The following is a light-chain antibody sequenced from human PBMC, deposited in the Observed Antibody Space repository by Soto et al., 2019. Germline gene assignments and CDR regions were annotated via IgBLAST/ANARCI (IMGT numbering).Light chain of an antibody. V-gene: IGLV2-11*01. CDR3: FSYAGSRV. CDR2: DVN. Sequence: QSALTQPRSVSGSPGQSVTISCTGTSSDVGGYDYVSWYRQHPGKAPKLMIFDVNERPSGVPDRFSGSKSGNTAFLTISGLQAEDEADYSCFSYAGSRVFGGGTKLTVL. J-gene: IGLJ3*02. CDR1: SSDVGGYDY.